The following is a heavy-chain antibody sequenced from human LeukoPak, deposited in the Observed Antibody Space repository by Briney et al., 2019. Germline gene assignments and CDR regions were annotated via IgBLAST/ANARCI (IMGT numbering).Heavy chain of an antibody. CDR1: XXSXSSGDYY. V-gene: IGHV4-30-4*01. Sequence: LSLTXXVSXXSXSSGDYYWSWIRXPPGKGLEWIGYIYYSGSTYYNPSLKSRVTISVDRSKNQFSLKLSSVTAADTAVYYCASVVKDIWGQGTMVTVSS. CDR2: IYYSGST. J-gene: IGHJ3*02. CDR3: ASVVKDI.